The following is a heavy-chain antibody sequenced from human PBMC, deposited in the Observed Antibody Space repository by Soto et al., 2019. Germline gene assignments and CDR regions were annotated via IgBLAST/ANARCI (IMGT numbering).Heavy chain of an antibody. CDR1: GGSISSSSYY. Sequence: SETLSLTCTVSGGSISSSSYYWAWIRQPPGKGLEWIGSIYYSGSTYYNPSLKSRVTISVDTSKNQFSLKLSSVTAADTAVYYCARQPRILTGYYGHFEHWGQGTRVTVSS. D-gene: IGHD3-9*01. CDR2: IYYSGST. V-gene: IGHV4-39*01. J-gene: IGHJ4*02. CDR3: ARQPRILTGYYGHFEH.